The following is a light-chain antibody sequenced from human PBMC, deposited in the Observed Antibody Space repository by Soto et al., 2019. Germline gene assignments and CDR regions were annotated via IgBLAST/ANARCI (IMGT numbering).Light chain of an antibody. CDR2: GAS. J-gene: IGKJ2*01. CDR1: QRVSSSN. CDR3: QQYGSSPPMYT. V-gene: IGKV3-20*01. Sequence: EIVLTQSPGTLSLSPGEKATPSSRASQRVSSSNLPWYQQKPGQAPRLLIYGASSRATGIPDRFSGSGSGTDFTLTISRLEPEDFAVYYCQQYGSSPPMYTFGQGTKLEIK.